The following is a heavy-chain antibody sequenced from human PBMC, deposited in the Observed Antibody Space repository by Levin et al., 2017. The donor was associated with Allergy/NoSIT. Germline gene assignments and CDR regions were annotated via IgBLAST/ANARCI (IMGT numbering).Heavy chain of an antibody. CDR3: ARQVSSSGWDLDFDY. CDR1: GDSISSYY. J-gene: IGHJ4*02. V-gene: IGHV4-59*08. CDR2: INYSGST. Sequence: SETLSLTCTVSGDSISSYYWSWIRQPPGKGLEWIGYINYSGSTNYNPSLKSRVTISVDTSKNQFSLKRTSVTAADTAVYYCARQVSSSGWDLDFDYWGQGALVTVSS. D-gene: IGHD6-19*01.